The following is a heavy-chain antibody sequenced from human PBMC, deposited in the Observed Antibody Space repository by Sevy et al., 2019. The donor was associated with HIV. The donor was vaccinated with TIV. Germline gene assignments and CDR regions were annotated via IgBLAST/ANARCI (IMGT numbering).Heavy chain of an antibody. J-gene: IGHJ4*02. CDR2: IRKAGNEL. Sequence: GGSLRLSCQASGFTFSNFWMQWVRQAPGKGLEWVANIRKAGNELYYVDSVKGRFTISRDNAKNALYLQMDGLRVEDRAVYYCARRYFDLWGQGTLVTVSS. CDR3: ARRYFDL. V-gene: IGHV3-7*01. CDR1: GFTFSNFW.